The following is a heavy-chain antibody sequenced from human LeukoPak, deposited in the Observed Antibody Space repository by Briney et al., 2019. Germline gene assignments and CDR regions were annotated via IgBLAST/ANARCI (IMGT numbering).Heavy chain of an antibody. CDR3: ARDPPYYYDSSGYYPIDY. J-gene: IGHJ4*02. D-gene: IGHD3-22*01. V-gene: IGHV3-21*01. CDR1: GFTFSTYW. Sequence: GGSLRLSCSVFGFTFSTYWMNWVRQAPGKGLEWVSSISSSSYIYYADSVKGRFTISRDNAKNSLYLQMNSLRAEDTAVYYCARDPPYYYDSSGYYPIDYWGQGTLVTVSS. CDR2: ISSSSYI.